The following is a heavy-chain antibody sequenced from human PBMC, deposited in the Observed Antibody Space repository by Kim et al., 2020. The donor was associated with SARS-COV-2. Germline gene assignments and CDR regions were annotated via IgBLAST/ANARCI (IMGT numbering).Heavy chain of an antibody. CDR1: GFTFSSYA. Sequence: GGSLRLSCAASGFTFSSYAMSWVRQAPGKGLEWVSAISGSGGSTYYADSVKGRFTISRDNSKNTLYLQMNSLRAEDTAVYYCAKRGERGIAAAGTYFWGQGTLVTVSS. J-gene: IGHJ4*02. CDR2: ISGSGGST. D-gene: IGHD6-13*01. CDR3: AKRGERGIAAAGTYF. V-gene: IGHV3-23*01.